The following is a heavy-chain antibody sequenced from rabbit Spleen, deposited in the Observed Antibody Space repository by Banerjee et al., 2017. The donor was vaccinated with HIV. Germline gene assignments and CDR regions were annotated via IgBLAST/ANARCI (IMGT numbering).Heavy chain of an antibody. J-gene: IGHJ3*01. V-gene: IGHV1S45*01. CDR2: INAATAKP. Sequence: QEQLVESGGGLVKPEGSLTLTCKASAFSFSDRDVMCWVRQAPGKGLEWIACINAATAKPVYATWAKGRFTISRTSSTTVTLQMTSLTAADTATYFCARDLAGAIGWNFGWWGQGTLVTVS. CDR1: AFSFSDRDV. D-gene: IGHD4-1*01. CDR3: ARDLAGAIGWNFGW.